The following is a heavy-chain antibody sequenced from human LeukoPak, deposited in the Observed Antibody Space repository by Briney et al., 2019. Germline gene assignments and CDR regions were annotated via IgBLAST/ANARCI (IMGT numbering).Heavy chain of an antibody. J-gene: IGHJ5*02. CDR2: MYSGDST. CDR1: GFTFSSYR. CDR3: ARADGYSSWFVH. V-gene: IGHV3-53*01. Sequence: GGSLRLSCAASGFTFSSYRMNWVRQAPGKGLEWVSVMYSGDSTYYDDSVKGRFTISRDNSKNTLDLQMNSLRDEDTGVYYCARADGYSSWFVHWGQGTLVTVSS. D-gene: IGHD5-18*01.